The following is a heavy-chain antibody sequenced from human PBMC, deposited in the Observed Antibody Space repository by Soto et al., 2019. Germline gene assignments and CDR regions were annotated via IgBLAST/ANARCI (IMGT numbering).Heavy chain of an antibody. V-gene: IGHV3-48*03. CDR1: GFTFSNYK. D-gene: IGHD4-17*01. J-gene: IGHJ4*02. CDR2: ISSSGNTI. Sequence: EVQLVESGGGLVQPGGSLRLSCAASGFTFSNYKMNWVRQAPGKGLEWVSYISSSGNTIHYADSVKGRFTISRDNAKKSLYLQMNSLRAEDTAVYYCARDEDGGAYDYWGQGTLVTVSS. CDR3: ARDEDGGAYDY.